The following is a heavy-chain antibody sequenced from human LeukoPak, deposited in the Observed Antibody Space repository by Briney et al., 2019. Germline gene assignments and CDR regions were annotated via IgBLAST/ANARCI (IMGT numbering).Heavy chain of an antibody. J-gene: IGHJ4*02. CDR3: ARRATPSPHFDY. CDR2: ISGSGAST. CDR1: GFTLNNYA. V-gene: IGHV3-23*01. D-gene: IGHD2-15*01. Sequence: PGGSLRLSGAASGFTLNNYAMSWVRQAPGKGLEWVSAISGSGASTYYADSVKGRFTISRDNSKNTLYLQMNSLRAEDTAVYYCARRATPSPHFDYWGQGTLVTVSS.